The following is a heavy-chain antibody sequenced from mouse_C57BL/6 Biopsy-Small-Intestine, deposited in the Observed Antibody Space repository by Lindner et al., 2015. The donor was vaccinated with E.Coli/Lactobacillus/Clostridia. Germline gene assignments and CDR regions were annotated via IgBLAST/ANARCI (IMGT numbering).Heavy chain of an antibody. CDR1: GYSFTGYN. Sequence: VQLQRSGADLVKPGASVKISCKASGYSFTGYNMNWVKQSHGKSLEWIGNINPYSGNTNYNQKFKGKATLTIDKSSSTAYMQLNSLTSEDSAVYYCAKDEFAYWGQGTLVTVSA. CDR2: INPYSGNT. J-gene: IGHJ3*01. V-gene: IGHV1-39*01. CDR3: AKDEFAY.